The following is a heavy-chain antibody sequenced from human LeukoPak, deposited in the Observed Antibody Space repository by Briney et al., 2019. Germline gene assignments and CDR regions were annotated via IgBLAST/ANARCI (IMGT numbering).Heavy chain of an antibody. CDR1: GFTVSSNY. CDR3: ARLLGYCSGGSCSVDGGPRRSPNGDMLPGAFDI. Sequence: GGSLRLSCAASGFTVSSNYMSWVRQAPGKGLEWVSVIYSGGSTYYADSVKGRFTISRDNPKNTLYLQMNSLRAEDTAVYYCARLLGYCSGGSCSVDGGPRRSPNGDMLPGAFDIWGQGTMVTVSS. V-gene: IGHV3-53*01. D-gene: IGHD2-15*01. J-gene: IGHJ3*02. CDR2: IYSGGST.